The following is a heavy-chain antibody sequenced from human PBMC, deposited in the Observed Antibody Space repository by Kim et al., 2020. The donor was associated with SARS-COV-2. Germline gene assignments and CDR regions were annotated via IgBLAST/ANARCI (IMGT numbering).Heavy chain of an antibody. V-gene: IGHV3-30-3*01. J-gene: IGHJ4*02. CDR3: AREGVPAAFFDY. D-gene: IGHD2-2*01. CDR2: ISYDGSNK. CDR1: GFTFSSYA. Sequence: GGSLRLSCAASGFTFSSYAMHWVRQAPGKGLEWVAVISYDGSNKYYADSVKGRFTISRDNSKNTLYLQMNSLRAEDTAVYYCAREGVPAAFFDYWGQGTLVTVSS.